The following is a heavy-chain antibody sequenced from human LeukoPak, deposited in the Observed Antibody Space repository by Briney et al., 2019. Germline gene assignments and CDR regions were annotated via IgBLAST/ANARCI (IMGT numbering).Heavy chain of an antibody. Sequence: GGSLRLSCAASGFTFSDYYMSWIRQAPGKGLEWVSYISSSSYTNYADSVKGRFTISRDNAKNSLYLQMNSLRAEDTAVYYCARCAGFGESCDYWGQGTLVTVSS. J-gene: IGHJ4*02. V-gene: IGHV3-11*03. CDR1: GFTFSDYY. CDR3: ARCAGFGESCDY. D-gene: IGHD3-10*01. CDR2: ISSSSYT.